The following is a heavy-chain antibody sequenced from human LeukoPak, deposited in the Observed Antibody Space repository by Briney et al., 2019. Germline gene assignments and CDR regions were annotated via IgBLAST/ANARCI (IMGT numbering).Heavy chain of an antibody. CDR1: GYNFSSYW. J-gene: IGHJ6*02. Sequence: GESLKISCKGSGYNFSSYWIGWVRQMPGKGLEWMGIIYPGDSDTKYSPSFQGQVTISADKSISTAYLQWSSLKASDTAMYYCARALGVTTWNVGNSYYYYGMDVWGQGTAVPVSS. CDR3: ARALGVTTWNVGNSYYYYGMDV. CDR2: IYPGDSDT. V-gene: IGHV5-51*01. D-gene: IGHD4-11*01.